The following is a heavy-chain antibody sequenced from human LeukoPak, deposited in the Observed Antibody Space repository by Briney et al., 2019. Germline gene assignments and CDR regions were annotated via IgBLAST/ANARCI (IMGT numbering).Heavy chain of an antibody. Sequence: GGSLRLSCAASGFTFSSYAMRWVRQPPGKGLEWVAVISYDGSNKYYADSVKGRFTISRDNSKNTLYLQMNSLRAEDTAVYYCARGGDYYDDEWDFDYWGQGTLVTVSS. CDR1: GFTFSSYA. CDR2: ISYDGSNK. V-gene: IGHV3-30-3*01. D-gene: IGHD3-22*01. CDR3: ARGGDYYDDEWDFDY. J-gene: IGHJ4*02.